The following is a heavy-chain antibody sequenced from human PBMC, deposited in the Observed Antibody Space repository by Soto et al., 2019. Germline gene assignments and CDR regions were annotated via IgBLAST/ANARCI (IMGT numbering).Heavy chain of an antibody. Sequence: GSLRLSCAASGFTFSSYAMHWVRQAPGKGLEWVAVISYDGSNKYYADSVKGRFTISRDNSKNTLYLQMNSLRAEDTAVYYCAREGWPPNFDYWGQGTLVTVSS. CDR1: GFTFSSYA. D-gene: IGHD2-15*01. CDR3: AREGWPPNFDY. CDR2: ISYDGSNK. J-gene: IGHJ4*02. V-gene: IGHV3-30-3*01.